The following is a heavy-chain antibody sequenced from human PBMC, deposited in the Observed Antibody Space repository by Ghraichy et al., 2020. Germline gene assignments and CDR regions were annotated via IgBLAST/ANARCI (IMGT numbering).Heavy chain of an antibody. CDR2: INHIGIT. J-gene: IGHJ3*02. CDR3: ARGVFCNGGSCYSRAFDI. D-gene: IGHD2-15*01. Sequence: GSLRLSCAVYTESFSGYYWSWIRQPPGKGLEWIGEINHIGITNYRPSLKSRGTISVDTSKNKVSLNLSSVTAADTAVYYCARGVFCNGGSCYSRAFDIWGQGTMVVVSS. V-gene: IGHV4-34*01. CDR1: TESFSGYY.